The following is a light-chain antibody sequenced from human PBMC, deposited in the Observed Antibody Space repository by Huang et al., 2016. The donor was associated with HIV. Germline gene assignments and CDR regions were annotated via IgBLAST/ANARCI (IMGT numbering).Light chain of an antibody. CDR1: QSVSSN. CDR3: QQYNNWPV. CDR2: GAS. V-gene: IGKV3D-15*01. Sequence: EIVMTQSPATLSVSPGERATLSCRASQSVSSNLAWYHQKPGQAPRLLIYGASTRATGIPARFSGSGSGTEFTLTISSLQSEDFAVYYCQQYNNWPVFGPGTKVDIK. J-gene: IGKJ3*01.